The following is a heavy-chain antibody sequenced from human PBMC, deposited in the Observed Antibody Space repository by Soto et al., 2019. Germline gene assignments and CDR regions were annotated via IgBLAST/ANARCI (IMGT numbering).Heavy chain of an antibody. CDR3: ARHTVTIRAGFDY. Sequence: QVQLQESGPGLVKPSETLSLTCTVSGGSISTYYWDWIRQPPGKELEWIGYTHYSGNTNYHPSLRSRVTISLVTSRNQFSLKLSSVTAADTAIYYCARHTVTIRAGFDYWGPGALVTVSS. CDR2: THYSGNT. J-gene: IGHJ4*02. D-gene: IGHD4-17*01. V-gene: IGHV4-59*13. CDR1: GGSISTYY.